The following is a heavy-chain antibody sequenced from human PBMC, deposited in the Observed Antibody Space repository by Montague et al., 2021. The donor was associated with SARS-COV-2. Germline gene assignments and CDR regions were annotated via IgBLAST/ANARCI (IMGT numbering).Heavy chain of an antibody. J-gene: IGHJ4*02. D-gene: IGHD2-8*02. V-gene: IGHV1-24*01. Sequence: SVKVSCKVSGDTLSEIPIHWVRQAPGEGLEWMGSFDPVDGETVYAQKFQGRVTMTEDTSKDTAYMELSSLRSEDTAIYYCATDFAHGGVVIYALVYWGQGTLVTVSS. CDR2: FDPVDGET. CDR3: ATDFAHGGVVIYALVY. CDR1: GDTLSEIP.